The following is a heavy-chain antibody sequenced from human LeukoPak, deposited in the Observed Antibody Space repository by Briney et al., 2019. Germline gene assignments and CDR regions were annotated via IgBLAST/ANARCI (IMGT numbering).Heavy chain of an antibody. J-gene: IGHJ3*02. D-gene: IGHD4/OR15-4a*01. CDR3: ARVRDYPYDAFDI. V-gene: IGHV4-39*07. Sequence: SETLSLTCTVSGGSISSSSYYWGWIRQPPGKGLEWIGSIYYSGSTYYNPSLKSRVTISVDTSKNQFSLKLSSVTAADTAVYYCARVRDYPYDAFDIWGQGTMVTVSS. CDR1: GGSISSSSYY. CDR2: IYYSGST.